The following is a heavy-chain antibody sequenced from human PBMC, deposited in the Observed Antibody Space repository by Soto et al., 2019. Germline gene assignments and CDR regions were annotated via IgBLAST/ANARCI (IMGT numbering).Heavy chain of an antibody. CDR3: ARKGDYYDSSGYFNWFDP. V-gene: IGHV1-69*13. J-gene: IGHJ5*02. CDR1: GGTFSSYA. D-gene: IGHD3-22*01. CDR2: IIPIFGTA. Sequence: SVKVSCKASGGTFSSYAISWVRQAPGQGLEWMGGIIPIFGTANYAQKFQARVTITADESTSTAYMELSSLRSEDTAVYYCARKGDYYDSSGYFNWFDPWGQGTLVTVSS.